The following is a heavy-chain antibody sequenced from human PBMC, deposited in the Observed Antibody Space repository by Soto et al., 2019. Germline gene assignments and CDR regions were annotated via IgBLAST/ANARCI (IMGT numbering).Heavy chain of an antibody. D-gene: IGHD4-17*01. CDR1: GYTFTSYD. V-gene: IGHV1-8*01. Sequence: QVQLVQSGAEVKKPGASVKVSCKASGYTFTSYDINWVRQATGQGLEYLGWMNPNSGNTGYVQKFQGRVTMTRNTSLSTAYMELSSLRSEDRAVYYCARGGKYGAYSRSFEPWGQGTLVTVAS. CDR2: MNPNSGNT. CDR3: ARGGKYGAYSRSFEP. J-gene: IGHJ5*02.